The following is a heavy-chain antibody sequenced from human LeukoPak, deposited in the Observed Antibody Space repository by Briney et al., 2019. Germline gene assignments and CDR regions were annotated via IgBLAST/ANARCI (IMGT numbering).Heavy chain of an antibody. Sequence: TLSLTCTVSGGSISSYYWSWIRQPPGKGLEWIGYIYYSGSTNYNPSLKSRVTISVDTSKNQFSLKLSSVTAADTAVYYCARAGSGDSSWAEFDYWGQGTLVTVSS. V-gene: IGHV4-59*01. J-gene: IGHJ4*02. CDR2: IYYSGST. CDR3: ARAGSGDSSWAEFDY. D-gene: IGHD6-13*01. CDR1: GGSISSYY.